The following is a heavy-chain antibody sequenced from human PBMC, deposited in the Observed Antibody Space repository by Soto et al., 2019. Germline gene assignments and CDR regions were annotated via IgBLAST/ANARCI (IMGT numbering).Heavy chain of an antibody. CDR2: ISASSDYL. Sequence: VQLVESGGGLVKPGGSLRLSCTAAGFTFSSYSRNWVRQAPGKGLEWVSSISASSDYLFYIDSLNGRLTISRDNATNSMTLHLNRLRAEETAVYYCAMNCSSPSCYDGMDGCGQGAPVTGSS. CDR3: AMNCSSPSCYDGMDG. V-gene: IGHV3-21*01. J-gene: IGHJ6*02. D-gene: IGHD2-2*01. CDR1: GFTFSSYS.